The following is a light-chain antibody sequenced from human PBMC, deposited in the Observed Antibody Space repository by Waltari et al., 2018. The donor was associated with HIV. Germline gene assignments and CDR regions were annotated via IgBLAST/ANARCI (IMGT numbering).Light chain of an antibody. CDR1: SSDVGSYNI. J-gene: IGLJ3*02. Sequence: QSALTQPASVSGSPGQSITISCTVTSSDVGSYNIVSWYQQHPGKAPKLKIYEVSKRPSGVSNRFSGSKSGNTASLTISGLQAEDEADYYCCSYAGSSTTLVFGGGTKLTVL. CDR2: EVS. CDR3: CSYAGSSTTLV. V-gene: IGLV2-23*02.